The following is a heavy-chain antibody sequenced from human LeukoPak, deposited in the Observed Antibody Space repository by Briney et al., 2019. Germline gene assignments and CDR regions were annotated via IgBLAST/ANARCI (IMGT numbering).Heavy chain of an antibody. J-gene: IGHJ6*03. D-gene: IGHD3-10*01. V-gene: IGHV3-23*01. CDR1: GFTLSSYA. CDR2: ISASGGST. CDR3: AKVMKGSERLTMVRGVIIKTAGLYYMDV. Sequence: RGSLRLSCAASGFTLSSYAMSSVRQAPGQPLEWVSGISASGGSTNYADTVKGRFTISRDNSKNTAYLQMNSLRAEDTAVYYCAKVMKGSERLTMVRGVIIKTAGLYYMDVWGKGTTVTVSS.